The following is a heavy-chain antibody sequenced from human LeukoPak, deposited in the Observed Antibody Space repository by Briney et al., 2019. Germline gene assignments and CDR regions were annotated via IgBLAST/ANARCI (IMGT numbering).Heavy chain of an antibody. CDR2: IYPGDSDT. Sequence: GESLKISCKGSGYSFTSYWIGWVRQMPGKGLEWMGIIYPGDSDTRYSPSFQGQVTISADKSISTAYLQWSSLKASDTAMYYCARRGWLQSFKSSEFDYWGQGTLVTVSS. V-gene: IGHV5-51*01. CDR3: ARRGWLQSFKSSEFDY. D-gene: IGHD5-24*01. J-gene: IGHJ4*02. CDR1: GYSFTSYW.